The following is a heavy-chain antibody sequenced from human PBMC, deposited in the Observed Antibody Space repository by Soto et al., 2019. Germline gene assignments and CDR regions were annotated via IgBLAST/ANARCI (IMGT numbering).Heavy chain of an antibody. J-gene: IGHJ1*01. D-gene: IGHD3-22*01. Sequence: PSETPSLTCTLFGGSINSKRLYWGWVPQLPGKGLEWIGSIYYSGSTYYNPSLKSRVIMSVDTSKTQFSLKLSSVTAADTAVYYCASDSSGYYNFQDWGQGTLVTVSS. CDR2: IYYSGST. V-gene: IGHV4-39*01. CDR3: ASDSSGYYNFQD. CDR1: GGSINSKRLY.